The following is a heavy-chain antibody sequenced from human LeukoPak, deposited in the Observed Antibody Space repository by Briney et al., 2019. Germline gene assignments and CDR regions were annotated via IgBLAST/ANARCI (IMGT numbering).Heavy chain of an antibody. CDR1: GGSFSGYY. D-gene: IGHD6-13*01. J-gene: IGHJ5*02. CDR3: ARGSGSWLPRGRPRPFDP. CDR2: INHSGST. Sequence: PSETLSLTCAVYGGSFSGYYWSWIRQPPGKGLEWIGEINHSGSTNYNPSLKSRVTISVDTSKNQFSLKLSSVTAADTAVYYCARGSGSWLPRGRPRPFDPWGQGTLVTVSS. V-gene: IGHV4-34*01.